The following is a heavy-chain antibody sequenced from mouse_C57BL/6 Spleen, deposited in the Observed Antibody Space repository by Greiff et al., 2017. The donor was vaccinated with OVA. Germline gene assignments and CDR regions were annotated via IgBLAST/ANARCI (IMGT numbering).Heavy chain of an antibody. J-gene: IGHJ1*03. CDR2: ISPGSGST. CDR3: ARSGGYEWYFDV. D-gene: IGHD2-2*01. CDR1: GSTFTSYW. Sequence: VKLMESGAELVKPGASVKMSCKASGSTFTSYWITWVKQRPGQGLEWIGDISPGSGSTNYNEKFKSKATLTVDPSSSTAYMQLSSLTSEDSAVYYCARSGGYEWYFDVWGTGTTVTVSS. V-gene: IGHV1-55*01.